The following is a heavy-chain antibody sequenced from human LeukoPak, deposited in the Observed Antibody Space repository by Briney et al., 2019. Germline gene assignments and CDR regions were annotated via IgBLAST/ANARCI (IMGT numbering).Heavy chain of an antibody. Sequence: GGSLRLSCAASGFTFSSYGMNWVRQAPGKGLEWVSGIGVGGTTYYADSVKGRFTISRDASKNTLYLQMNSLRAEDTAVYYCAKTQGYYDCWGQGTLVTVSS. J-gene: IGHJ4*02. CDR2: IGVGGTT. CDR1: GFTFSSYG. V-gene: IGHV3-23*01. CDR3: AKTQGYYDC. D-gene: IGHD3-22*01.